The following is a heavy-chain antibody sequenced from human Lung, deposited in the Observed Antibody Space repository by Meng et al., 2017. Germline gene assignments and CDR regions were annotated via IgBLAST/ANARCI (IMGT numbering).Heavy chain of an antibody. D-gene: IGHD4-11*01. CDR1: GGSFSDYY. CDR3: ARGPTTMAHDFDY. V-gene: IGHV4-34*01. Sequence: HAKSPQWGAGLLKPSETLFLTCVVSGGSFSDYYWSWIRQPPGKGLEWIGEINHSGSTNYNPSLESRATISVDTSQNNLSLKLSSVTAADSAVYYCARGPTTMAHDFDYWGQGTLVTVSS. J-gene: IGHJ4*02. CDR2: INHSGST.